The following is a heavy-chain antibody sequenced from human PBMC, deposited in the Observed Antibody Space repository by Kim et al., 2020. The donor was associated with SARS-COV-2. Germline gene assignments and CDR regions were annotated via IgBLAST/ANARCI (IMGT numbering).Heavy chain of an antibody. CDR3: ARGWEFGGRYFDWSNRRSWFDP. Sequence: SETLSLTCTVSGGSISSSSYYWGWIRQPPGKGLEWIGSIYYSGSTYYNPSLKSRVTISVDTSKNQFSLKLSSVTAADTAVYYCARGWEFGGRYFDWSNRRSWFDPWGQGTLVTVSS. CDR1: GGSISSSSYY. J-gene: IGHJ5*02. V-gene: IGHV4-39*01. CDR2: IYYSGST. D-gene: IGHD3-9*01.